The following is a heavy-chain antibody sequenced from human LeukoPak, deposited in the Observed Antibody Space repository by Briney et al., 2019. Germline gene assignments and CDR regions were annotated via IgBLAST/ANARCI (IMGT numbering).Heavy chain of an antibody. CDR1: GFTFSDYY. CDR3: ARAVSGYSYYFDC. CDR2: ISSSSSYT. V-gene: IGHV3-11*05. D-gene: IGHD6-13*01. Sequence: KPGGSLRLSCAASGFTFSDYYMSWIRQAPGKGLEWISYISSSSSYTNYADSVKGRFTIFRDNAKNSLYLQMDSLRAEDTAVYYCARAVSGYSYYFDCWGQGTLVTVSS. J-gene: IGHJ4*02.